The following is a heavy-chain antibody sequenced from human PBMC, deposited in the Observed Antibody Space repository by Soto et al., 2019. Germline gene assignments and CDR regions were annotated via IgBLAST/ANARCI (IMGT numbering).Heavy chain of an antibody. Sequence: HPGGSLRLSCAASGFTFSSYAMHWVRQAPGKGLEWVAVISYDGSNKYYADSVKGRFTISRDNSKNTLYLQMNSLRAEDTAVYYCARAEWFPLFDYWGQGTLVTVSS. CDR3: ARAEWFPLFDY. D-gene: IGHD3-3*01. CDR1: GFTFSSYA. J-gene: IGHJ4*02. V-gene: IGHV3-30-3*01. CDR2: ISYDGSNK.